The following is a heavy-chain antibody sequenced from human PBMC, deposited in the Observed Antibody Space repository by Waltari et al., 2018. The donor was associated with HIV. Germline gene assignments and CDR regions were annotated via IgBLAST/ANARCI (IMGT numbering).Heavy chain of an antibody. J-gene: IGHJ4*02. CDR2: ITPNSGGT. CDR1: GYTFTDHH. CDR3: AREGGKSVYGEFGY. D-gene: IGHD4-17*01. V-gene: IGHV1-2*02. Sequence: QVQLVQSGAEVKKPGASVKVSCKASGYTFTDHHIHWIRQAPGQGFEWMGWITPNSGGTSYAPKLQGRVTLTRDTSISTAYMELTRLTSDDTAVYYCAREGGKSVYGEFGYWGQGTLVTVSS.